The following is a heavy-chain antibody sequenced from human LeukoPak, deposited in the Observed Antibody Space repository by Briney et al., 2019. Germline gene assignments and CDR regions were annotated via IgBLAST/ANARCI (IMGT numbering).Heavy chain of an antibody. CDR3: ARASYSYDSNGWVPFDY. CDR1: GNSISSGDNY. J-gene: IGHJ4*02. D-gene: IGHD3-22*01. CDR2: IYTSGST. V-gene: IGHV4-61*02. Sequence: SETLSLTRTVSGNSISSGDNYWSWIRQPAGKGLEWFGRIYTSGSTHYNPSLKSRVTISGDTSKNQFSLRLSSVTAADTAVYYCARASYSYDSNGWVPFDYWGQGTLVTVSS.